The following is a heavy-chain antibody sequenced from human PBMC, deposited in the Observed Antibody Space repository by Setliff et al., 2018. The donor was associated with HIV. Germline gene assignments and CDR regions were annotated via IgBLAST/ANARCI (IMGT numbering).Heavy chain of an antibody. D-gene: IGHD3-3*01. Sequence: PGGSLRLSCAASEFTYNKYWMSWVRQAPGKGLEWVANIKDSVKGRFTISRDNAKNSLYLQMNSLRAEDTAVYYCARESRNDFWSGYYRTFDIWGQGTMVTVSS. CDR2: IK. CDR3: ARESRNDFWSGYYRTFDI. V-gene: IGHV3-7*01. CDR1: EFTYNKYW. J-gene: IGHJ3*02.